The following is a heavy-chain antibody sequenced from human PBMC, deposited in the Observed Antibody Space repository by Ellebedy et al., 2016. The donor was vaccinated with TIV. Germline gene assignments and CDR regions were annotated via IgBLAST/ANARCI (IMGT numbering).Heavy chain of an antibody. J-gene: IGHJ4*02. CDR2: ISGSGGST. CDR3: AKGPEQWLVRSPYYFDY. CDR1: GFTFSSYA. Sequence: GESLKISRAASGFTFSSYAMSWVRQAPGKGLEWVSAISGSGGSTYYADSVKGRFTISRDNSKNTLYLQMNSLRAEDTAVYYCAKGPEQWLVRSPYYFDYWGQGTLVTVSS. D-gene: IGHD6-19*01. V-gene: IGHV3-23*01.